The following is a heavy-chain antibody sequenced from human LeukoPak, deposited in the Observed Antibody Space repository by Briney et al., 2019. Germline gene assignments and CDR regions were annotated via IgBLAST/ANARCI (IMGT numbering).Heavy chain of an antibody. D-gene: IGHD2-15*01. CDR1: GFTFSSYA. CDR2: ISYDGSNK. J-gene: IGHJ4*02. CDR3: AKERIRILGYCSGGSCSHFDY. V-gene: IGHV3-30-3*01. Sequence: GGSLRLSCAASGFTFSSYAMHWVRQAPGKGLEWVAVISYDGSNKYYADSVKGRFTISRDNSKNTLYLQMNSLRAEDTAVYYCAKERIRILGYCSGGSCSHFDYWGQGTLVTVSS.